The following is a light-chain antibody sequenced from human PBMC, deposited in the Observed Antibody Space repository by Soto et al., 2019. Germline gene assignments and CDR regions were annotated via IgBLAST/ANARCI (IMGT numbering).Light chain of an antibody. CDR2: DVS. CDR3: QHYNSYFGT. CDR1: QSISSR. J-gene: IGKJ4*01. V-gene: IGKV1-5*01. Sequence: DIQMTQSPSTLSASVGDRFTITCRASQSISSRLAWYQQKPGKAPKLLIYDVSNLENGVPSRFSGSGSGTEFTLTISSLQPDDFATYYCQHYNSYFGTFGGGTKVDIK.